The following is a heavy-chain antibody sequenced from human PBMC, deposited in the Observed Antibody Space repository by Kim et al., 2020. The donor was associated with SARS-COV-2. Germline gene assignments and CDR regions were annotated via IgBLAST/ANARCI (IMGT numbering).Heavy chain of an antibody. J-gene: IGHJ4*02. D-gene: IGHD3-3*01. Sequence: GGSLRLSCAASGFTFSSYEMNWVRQAPGKGLEWVSYISSSGSTIYYADSVKGRFTISRDNAKNSLYLQMNSLRAEDTAVYYCARYDFWSGYCLDYWGQGTLVTVSS. V-gene: IGHV3-48*03. CDR2: ISSSGSTI. CDR3: ARYDFWSGYCLDY. CDR1: GFTFSSYE.